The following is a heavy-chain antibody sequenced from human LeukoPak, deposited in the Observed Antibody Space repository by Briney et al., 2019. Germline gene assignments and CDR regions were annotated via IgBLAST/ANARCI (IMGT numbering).Heavy chain of an antibody. D-gene: IGHD3-16*01. Sequence: GESLKISCKVSGYTFATSWIGWARQMPGKGLEWMGLIYPGDSDTIYSPSFRGQVTFSVDKSIGTAYLQWSSLKASDTAMYYCARRAGGFDYWGQGTLVTVSS. CDR2: IYPGDSDT. J-gene: IGHJ4*02. V-gene: IGHV5-51*01. CDR3: ARRAGGFDY. CDR1: GYTFATSW.